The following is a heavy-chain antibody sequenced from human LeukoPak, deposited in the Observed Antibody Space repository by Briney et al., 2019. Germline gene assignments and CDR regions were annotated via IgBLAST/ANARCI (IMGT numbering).Heavy chain of an antibody. J-gene: IGHJ5*02. V-gene: IGHV4-34*01. CDR2: INHSGST. CDR1: GGSFSGYY. CDR3: ARGVPYCSGGSCYSGWFDP. Sequence: SETLSLTCVVYGGSFSGYYWSWIRQPPAKGLEWIGEINHSGSTNYNPSLKSRVTISVDTSKNQFSLKLSSVTAADTAVYYCARGVPYCSGGSCYSGWFDPWGQGTLVTVSS. D-gene: IGHD2-15*01.